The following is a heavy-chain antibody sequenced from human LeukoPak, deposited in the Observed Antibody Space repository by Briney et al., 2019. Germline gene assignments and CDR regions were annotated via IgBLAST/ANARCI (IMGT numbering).Heavy chain of an antibody. J-gene: IGHJ4*02. Sequence: ASETLSLTCAVYGGSFSAYYWSWIRQPPGKGLEWIGEINHSGSTNYNPSLKSRVTISVDTSKNQFSLKLSSVTAADTAVYYCVREDSSGTIDYWGQGTLVTVSS. V-gene: IGHV4-34*01. CDR3: VREDSSGTIDY. CDR1: GGSFSAYY. CDR2: INHSGST. D-gene: IGHD3-22*01.